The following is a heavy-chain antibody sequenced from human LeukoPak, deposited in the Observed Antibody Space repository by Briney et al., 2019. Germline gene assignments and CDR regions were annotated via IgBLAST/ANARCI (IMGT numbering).Heavy chain of an antibody. CDR2: IYHSGST. D-gene: IGHD6-13*01. CDR1: GGSISSGGYS. J-gene: IGHJ5*02. CDR3: ARGGHTTYSSSWSNWFDP. V-gene: IGHV4-30-2*01. Sequence: SETLSLTCAVSGGSISSGGYSSSWIRQPPGKGLEWIGYIYHSGSTYYNPSLKSRVTISVDRSKNQFSLKLSSVTAADTAVYYCARGGHTTYSSSWSNWFDPWGQGTLVTVSS.